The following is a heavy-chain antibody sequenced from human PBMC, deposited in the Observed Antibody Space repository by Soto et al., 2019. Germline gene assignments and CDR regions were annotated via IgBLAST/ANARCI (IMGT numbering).Heavy chain of an antibody. CDR3: AREGVSSSWYNYYGMDV. V-gene: IGHV4-59*01. CDR2: IYYSGNT. J-gene: IGHJ6*02. D-gene: IGHD6-13*01. Sequence: SGTLSLTCTVSSGSISSYYWNWIRQPPGKGLEWIGSIYYSGNTNYSPSLKSRVTISVDTSKNQFSLKLSSVTAADTAVYYCAREGVSSSWYNYYGMDVWGQGTTVTVSS. CDR1: SGSISSYY.